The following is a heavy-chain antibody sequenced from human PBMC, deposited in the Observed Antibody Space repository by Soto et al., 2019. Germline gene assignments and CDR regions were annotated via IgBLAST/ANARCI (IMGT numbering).Heavy chain of an antibody. D-gene: IGHD7-27*01. CDR2: IFHTGNT. Sequence: PSETLSRTCTVSGGSIWSGGYNWRWNRQLPGKGLEWIGYIFHTGNTYYNPSLKSRVTISVDTSQNQFSLRLSSVTAADTALYYCARHLGKLITPAQWGQGVLVTVSS. V-gene: IGHV4-31*03. CDR1: GGSIWSGGYN. CDR3: ARHLGKLITPAQ. J-gene: IGHJ1*01.